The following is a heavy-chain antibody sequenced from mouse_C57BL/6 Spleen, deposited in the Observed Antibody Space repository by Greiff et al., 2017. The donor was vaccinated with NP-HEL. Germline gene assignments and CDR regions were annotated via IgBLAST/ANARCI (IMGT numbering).Heavy chain of an antibody. CDR2: IYPSDSET. CDR1: GYTFTSYW. Sequence: QVQLQQPGAELVRPGSSVKLSCKASGYTFTSYWMDWVKQRPGQGLEWIGNIYPSDSETHYNQKFKDKATLTVDKSSSTAYMQLSSLTSEDSAVYYCARGRGLYAMDYWGQGTSVTVSS. J-gene: IGHJ4*01. V-gene: IGHV1-61*01. CDR3: ARGRGLYAMDY. D-gene: IGHD3-1*01.